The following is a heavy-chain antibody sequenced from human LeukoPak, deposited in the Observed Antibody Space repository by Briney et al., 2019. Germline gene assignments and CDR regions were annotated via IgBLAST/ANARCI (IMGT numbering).Heavy chain of an antibody. J-gene: IGHJ4*02. V-gene: IGHV3-74*01. CDR3: VSFYETY. CDR1: GNYW. Sequence: GGSLRLSCAASGNYWMHWVRQAPGKGLVWVSHINSDGSWTSYADTVKGRFTISKDNAKNTVYLQMNSLRAEDTAVYYCVSFYETYWGRGTLVTVSS. D-gene: IGHD2/OR15-2a*01. CDR2: INSDGSWT.